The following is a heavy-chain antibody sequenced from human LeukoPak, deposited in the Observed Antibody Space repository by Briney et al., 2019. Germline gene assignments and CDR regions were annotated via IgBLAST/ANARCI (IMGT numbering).Heavy chain of an antibody. Sequence: TSETLSLTCTVSGGSISSGDYYWSWIRQPPGKGLEWIGYIYYSGSTYYNPSLKSRVTISVDTSKNQFSLKLSSVTAADTAVYYCARGRGSYSGYDPFDYWGQGTLVTVSS. D-gene: IGHD5-12*01. CDR2: IYYSGST. CDR3: ARGRGSYSGYDPFDY. V-gene: IGHV4-30-4*01. CDR1: GGSISSGDYY. J-gene: IGHJ4*02.